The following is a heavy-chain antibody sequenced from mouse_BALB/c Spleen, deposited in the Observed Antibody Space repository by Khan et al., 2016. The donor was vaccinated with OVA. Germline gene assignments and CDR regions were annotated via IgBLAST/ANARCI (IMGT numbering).Heavy chain of an antibody. D-gene: IGHD2-3*01. CDR3: RGPAYDGYYDY. Sequence: QVQLKQSGPELVRPGVSVKISCKGSGYTFTDYAMHWVKQSHAKSLEWIGLISTYSGNTNYKQTFKGKATMTVDKSSSTAYMELARLTSEDTAIYYCRGPAYDGYYDYWGQGTTLTVSS. CDR2: ISTYSGNT. V-gene: IGHV1S137*01. J-gene: IGHJ2*01. CDR1: GYTFTDYA.